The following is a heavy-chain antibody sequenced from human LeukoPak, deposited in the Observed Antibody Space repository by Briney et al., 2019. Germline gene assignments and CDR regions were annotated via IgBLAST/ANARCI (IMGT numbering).Heavy chain of an antibody. D-gene: IGHD4/OR15-4a*01. J-gene: IGHJ6*02. CDR1: GGSISSGSYY. CDR2: IYTSGST. V-gene: IGHV4-61*02. CDR3: ARTHDYGPHYYYGMDV. Sequence: KPSETLSLTCTVSGGSISSGSYYWSWIRQPAGKGLEWIGRIYTSGSTNYNPSLKSRVTISVDTSKNQFSLKLSSVTAADTAVHYCARTHDYGPHYYYGMDVWGQGTTVTVSS.